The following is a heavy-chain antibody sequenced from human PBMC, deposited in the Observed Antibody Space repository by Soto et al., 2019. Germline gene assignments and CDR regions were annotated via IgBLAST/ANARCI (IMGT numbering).Heavy chain of an antibody. V-gene: IGHV1-69*02. CDR1: GGTFSSYT. J-gene: IGHJ3*02. D-gene: IGHD3-3*02. CDR3: ARGIRAEDDAFDI. CDR2: IIPILGIA. Sequence: QVQLVQSGAEVKKPGSSVKVSCKASGGTFSSYTISWVRQAPGQGLEWMGRIIPILGIANYAQKFQGRVTXTXEIXTSTAYMELSSLRSEDTAVYYCARGIRAEDDAFDIWGQGTMVTVSS.